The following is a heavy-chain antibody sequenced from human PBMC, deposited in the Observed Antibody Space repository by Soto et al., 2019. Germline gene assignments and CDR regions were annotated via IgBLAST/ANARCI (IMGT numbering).Heavy chain of an antibody. Sequence: QVQLVQSGAEVKKPGSSVKVSCKASGGTFSSYAISWVRQAPGQGLEWMGGIIPISGTANYAQKFQGRVTITADESTSRAYMELSSLRSEDTAVYYCARSQGSSTSLELYYYYYYGMDVWGQGTKVTVSS. CDR2: IIPISGTA. V-gene: IGHV1-69*01. CDR1: GGTFSSYA. J-gene: IGHJ6*02. D-gene: IGHD2-2*01. CDR3: ARSQGSSTSLELYYYYYYGMDV.